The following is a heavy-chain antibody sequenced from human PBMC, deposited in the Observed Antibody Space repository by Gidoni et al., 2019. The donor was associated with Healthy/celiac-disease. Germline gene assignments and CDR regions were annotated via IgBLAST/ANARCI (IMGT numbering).Heavy chain of an antibody. V-gene: IGHV3-30-3*01. CDR2: ISYDGSNK. Sequence: QVQLVESGGGVVQPGRSLRLSCAASGFTFSSYAMHWVRQAPGKGLEWVAVISYDGSNKYYADSVKGRFTISRDNSKNTLYLQMNSLRAEDTAVYYCARDRKGSYPIGDAFDIWGQGTMVTVSS. D-gene: IGHD1-26*01. J-gene: IGHJ3*02. CDR1: GFTFSSYA. CDR3: ARDRKGSYPIGDAFDI.